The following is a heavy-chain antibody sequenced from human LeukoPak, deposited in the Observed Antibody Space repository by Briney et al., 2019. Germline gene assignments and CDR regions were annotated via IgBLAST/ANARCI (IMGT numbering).Heavy chain of an antibody. CDR1: GFSFTSYA. CDR3: AKVHYGDYSYFDY. Sequence: GGSLRLSCAASGFSFTSYAMSWVRQAPGKGLEWVSAISTGGGSTYYADSVKGRFTISRDNSKNTLYLQMNSLRAEDTAVYYCAKVHYGDYSYFDYWGQGTLVTVSS. D-gene: IGHD4-17*01. CDR2: ISTGGGST. J-gene: IGHJ4*02. V-gene: IGHV3-23*01.